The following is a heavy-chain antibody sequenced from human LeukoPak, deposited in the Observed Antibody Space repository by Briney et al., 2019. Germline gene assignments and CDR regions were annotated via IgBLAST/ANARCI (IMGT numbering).Heavy chain of an antibody. CDR1: GFTFSSYD. D-gene: IGHD2-15*01. J-gene: IGHJ5*02. CDR3: ARAYCSGGSCYSARYWWFDP. CDR2: IGTAGDT. V-gene: IGHV3-13*01. Sequence: GGSLRLSCAASGFTFSSYDMHWVRQATGKGLEWVPAIGTAGDTYYPGSVKGRFTISRENAKNSLYLQMNSLRAEDTAVYYCARAYCSGGSCYSARYWWFDPWGQGTLVTVSS.